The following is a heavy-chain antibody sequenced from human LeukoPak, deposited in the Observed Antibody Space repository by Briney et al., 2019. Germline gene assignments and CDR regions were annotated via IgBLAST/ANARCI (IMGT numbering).Heavy chain of an antibody. Sequence: ASVKVSCKTAGYTFSDYYIHWVRQAPGQGLEWMGWMNPNSGNTGYAQKFQGRVTMTRNTSISTAYMELSSLRSEDTAVYYCARGLPYTYYYDSSGHNFDYWGQGTLVTVSS. CDR1: GYTFSDYY. V-gene: IGHV1-8*02. CDR2: MNPNSGNT. J-gene: IGHJ4*02. CDR3: ARGLPYTYYYDSSGHNFDY. D-gene: IGHD3-22*01.